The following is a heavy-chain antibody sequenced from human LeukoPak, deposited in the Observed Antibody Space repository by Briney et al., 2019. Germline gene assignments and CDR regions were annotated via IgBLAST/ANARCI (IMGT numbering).Heavy chain of an antibody. Sequence: SETLSLTCTVSGGSISSNYWSWIRQPPGKGLEWIGYIYYSGSTNYNPSLKSRVTISVDTSKNQFSLKLSSVTAADTAVYYCARAKRQYCTNGVCSYFDYWGQGTLVTVSS. CDR2: IYYSGST. V-gene: IGHV4-59*12. CDR3: ARAKRQYCTNGVCSYFDY. D-gene: IGHD2-8*01. J-gene: IGHJ4*02. CDR1: GGSISSNY.